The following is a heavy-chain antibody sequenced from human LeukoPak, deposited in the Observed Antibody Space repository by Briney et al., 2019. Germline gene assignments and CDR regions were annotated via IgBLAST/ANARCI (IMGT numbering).Heavy chain of an antibody. Sequence: SETLSLTCTVSGGSISSYYWSWIRQPPGKGLEWIGYIYYSGSTNYNPSLKSRVTISVDTSKNQFSLKLSSVTAADTAVYYCARRDYYGLKFDPWGQGTLVTVSS. D-gene: IGHD1-26*01. V-gene: IGHV4-59*08. CDR1: GGSISSYY. CDR3: ARRDYYGLKFDP. CDR2: IYYSGST. J-gene: IGHJ5*02.